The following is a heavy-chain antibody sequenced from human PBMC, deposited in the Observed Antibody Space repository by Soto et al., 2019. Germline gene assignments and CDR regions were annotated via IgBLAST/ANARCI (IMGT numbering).Heavy chain of an antibody. CDR2: ISSSSSYI. D-gene: IGHD3-9*01. V-gene: IGHV3-21*01. Sequence: EVQLVESGGGLVKPGESLRISCAASGFSFSTYTMDWVRQAPGKGLEWVSSISSSSSYIFYADLVKGRFTISRDNARNSLFLQMYSLRVEDTAVYFCARGGADWSIERRDYDYWGQGTLVTVSS. CDR3: ARGGADWSIERRDYDY. CDR1: GFSFSTYT. J-gene: IGHJ4*02.